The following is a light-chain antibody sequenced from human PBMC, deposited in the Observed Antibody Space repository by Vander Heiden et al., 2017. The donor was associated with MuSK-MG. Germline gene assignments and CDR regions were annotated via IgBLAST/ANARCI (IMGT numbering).Light chain of an antibody. J-gene: IGKJ2*01. CDR3: QQSDSIPNT. CDR2: GAS. Sequence: DIQMTQSPSSLSASVGDRVTITCRASQSISNFLNWYQQKPGKAPKTLIYGASSLQSGVPSRFSGSGSGTDFTLTISKMQPEDFATYYCQQSDSIPNTFGQGTKLEIK. V-gene: IGKV1-39*01. CDR1: QSISNF.